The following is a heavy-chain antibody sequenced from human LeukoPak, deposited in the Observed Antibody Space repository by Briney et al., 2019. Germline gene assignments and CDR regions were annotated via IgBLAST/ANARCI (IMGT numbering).Heavy chain of an antibody. J-gene: IGHJ4*02. D-gene: IGHD2-2*01. V-gene: IGHV3-48*03. CDR2: ISSRGSTI. Sequence: GGSLRLSCAASGFTFSSYEMHWVRQAPGKGLEWVSYISSRGSTIYYADSVKGRFSISRDNAKNSLFLQMNSLRAEDTAVYYCAHGAMYQLDYWGQGTLVTVSS. CDR1: GFTFSSYE. CDR3: AHGAMYQLDY.